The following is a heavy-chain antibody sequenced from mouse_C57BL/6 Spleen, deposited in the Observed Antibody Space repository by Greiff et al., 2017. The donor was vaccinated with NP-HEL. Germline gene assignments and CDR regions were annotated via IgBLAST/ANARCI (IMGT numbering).Heavy chain of an antibody. Sequence: QVQLQQPGAELVRPGTSVKLSCKASGYTFTSYWMHWVKQRPGQGLEWIGVIDPSDSYTNYNQKFKGKATLTVDTSSSTAYMQLSSLTSEDSAVYYCARKGTVVAKDYWGQGTTRTVSS. J-gene: IGHJ2*01. CDR3: ARKGTVVAKDY. CDR2: IDPSDSYT. V-gene: IGHV1-59*01. CDR1: GYTFTSYW. D-gene: IGHD1-1*01.